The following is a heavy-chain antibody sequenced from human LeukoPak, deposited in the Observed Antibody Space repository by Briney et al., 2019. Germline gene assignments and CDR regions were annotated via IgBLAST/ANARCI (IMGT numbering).Heavy chain of an antibody. CDR2: INPNSGGT. J-gene: IGHJ4*02. V-gene: IGHV1-2*06. D-gene: IGHD3-16*02. CDR1: GYTFTGYY. CDR3: ARDHWSLETPNYFDY. Sequence: GASVKVSCKASGYTFTGYYIHWVRQAPGQGLEWMGRINPNSGGTNYAQKLQGRVTMTTDTSTSTAYMELRSLRSDDTAVYYCARDHWSLETPNYFDYWGQGTLVTVSS.